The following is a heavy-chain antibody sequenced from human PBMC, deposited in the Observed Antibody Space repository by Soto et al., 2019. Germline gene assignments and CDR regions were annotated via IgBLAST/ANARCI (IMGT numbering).Heavy chain of an antibody. V-gene: IGHV3-7*05. CDR3: ARAVANSVGATVKLYFDS. CDR2: INQDGREN. J-gene: IGHJ4*02. CDR1: GFTFDRYW. D-gene: IGHD4-4*01. Sequence: EVQLVESGGGLVQPGGSLRLSCAASGFTFDRYWMSWVRQAPGKGLEWVANINQDGRENYYVDSVKGRFTISRDNAKNSLYLQMSSLSAEDTAAYYCARAVANSVGATVKLYFDSWGQGALVTVSS.